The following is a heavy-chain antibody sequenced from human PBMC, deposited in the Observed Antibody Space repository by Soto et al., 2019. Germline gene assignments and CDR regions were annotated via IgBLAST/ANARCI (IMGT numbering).Heavy chain of an antibody. V-gene: IGHV4-59*01. CDR1: GGSISSYY. CDR2: IYYSGST. Sequence: SETLSLTCTVSGGSISSYYWSWIRQPPGKGLEWIGYIYYSGSTNYNPSLKSRVTISVDTSKNQFSLKLSSVTAADTAVYYCAREGSGWFKFFDYWGQGTLVTVSS. D-gene: IGHD6-19*01. CDR3: AREGSGWFKFFDY. J-gene: IGHJ4*02.